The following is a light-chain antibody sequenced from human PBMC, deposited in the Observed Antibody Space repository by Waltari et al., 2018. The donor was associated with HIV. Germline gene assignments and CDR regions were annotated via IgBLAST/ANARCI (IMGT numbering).Light chain of an antibody. Sequence: EIVMMQSPAPLSVSPGGRATLSCRPSQSDSTSSAWYQQRPGQPPRLLFYDASTWVSGVPARFSGSGSGTEFTLTISSLQSEDFAVDYCQQYSNWPLTFGGGTKVEI. CDR3: QQYSNWPLT. V-gene: IGKV3-15*01. CDR2: DAS. J-gene: IGKJ4*01. CDR1: QSDSTS.